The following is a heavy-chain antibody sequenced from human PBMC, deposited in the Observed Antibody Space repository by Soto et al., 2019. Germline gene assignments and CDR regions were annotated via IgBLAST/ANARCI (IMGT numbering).Heavy chain of an antibody. CDR3: ARDFGVQELDY. CDR1: GFTFSSFW. J-gene: IGHJ4*02. CDR2: INQDGSEK. V-gene: IGHV3-7*01. Sequence: XGSLRLSCAASGFTFSSFWITWVRQAPGKGLEWVANINQDGSEKHYVDSVKGRFTLSRDNAENSVYLQMNSLRADDTAVYYCARDFGVQELDYWGQGALVTAPQ. D-gene: IGHD3-3*01.